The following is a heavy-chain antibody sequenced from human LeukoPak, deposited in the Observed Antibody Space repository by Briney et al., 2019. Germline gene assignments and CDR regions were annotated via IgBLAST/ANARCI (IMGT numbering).Heavy chain of an antibody. J-gene: IGHJ4*02. Sequence: AGGSLRLSCAASGFTFSNAWMTWVRQAPGKGLEWVGRIKSKTDGGTTDYAAPVKGRITISRDASKNTLYLQMNSLKTEDAAVYYCTREAVTANGYFDYWGQGTLVTVSS. V-gene: IGHV3-15*01. CDR2: IKSKTDGGTT. CDR1: GFTFSNAW. CDR3: TREAVTANGYFDY. D-gene: IGHD2-21*02.